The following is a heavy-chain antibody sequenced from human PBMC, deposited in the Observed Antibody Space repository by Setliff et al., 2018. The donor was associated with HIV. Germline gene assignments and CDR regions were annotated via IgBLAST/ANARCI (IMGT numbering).Heavy chain of an antibody. Sequence: TLSLTCTVSGGSISSGSYYWSWIRQPAGKGLEWIGRIYTSGSTNYNPSLKSRVTISVDTSKNQFSLKLSSVTAADTAVYYCARTYNFWSGYYDAFDIWGQGTMVTVSS. CDR3: ARTYNFWSGYYDAFDI. D-gene: IGHD3-3*01. V-gene: IGHV4-61*02. CDR1: GGSISSGSYY. CDR2: IYTSGST. J-gene: IGHJ3*02.